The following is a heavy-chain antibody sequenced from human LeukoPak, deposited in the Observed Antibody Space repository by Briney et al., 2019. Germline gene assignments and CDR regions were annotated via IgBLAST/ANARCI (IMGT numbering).Heavy chain of an antibody. CDR3: ARENWVFDY. J-gene: IGHJ4*02. Sequence: SETLSLTCVVSGYSISSGYHWGWIRQPPGKGLEWIGSVYRSGTTYYDPSLKSRVTISIDTSKNQISLKVRSVTAADTAMYYCARENWVFDYWGQGILVTVSS. V-gene: IGHV4-38-2*02. CDR2: VYRSGTT. CDR1: GYSISSGYH. D-gene: IGHD7-27*01.